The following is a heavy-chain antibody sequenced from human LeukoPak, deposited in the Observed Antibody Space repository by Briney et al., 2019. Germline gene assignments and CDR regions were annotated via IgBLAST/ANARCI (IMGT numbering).Heavy chain of an antibody. CDR2: IYYSGST. CDR1: GYSISSGNW. D-gene: IGHD2-21*01. CDR3: ARHGVMAVRDNWFDP. Sequence: SETLSLTCAVSGYSISSGNWWGWIRQPPGKGLEWIGSIYYSGSTNYNPSLKSRDTISVDTSKNQFSLKLSSVTAADTAVYYCARHGVMAVRDNWFDPWGQGTLVTVSS. J-gene: IGHJ5*02. V-gene: IGHV4-28*01.